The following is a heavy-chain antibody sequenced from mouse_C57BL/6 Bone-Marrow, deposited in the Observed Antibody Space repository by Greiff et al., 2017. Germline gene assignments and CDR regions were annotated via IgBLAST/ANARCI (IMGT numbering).Heavy chain of an antibody. Sequence: EVKLMESGAGLVQPGGSLSLSCAASGFTFTDYYMSWVRQPPGKALEWLGFIRNKANGYTTEYSASVKGRFTISRDNSQSILYLQMNALRAEDSATYYCARCYYGSSYWYFDVWGTGTTVTVSS. CDR3: ARCYYGSSYWYFDV. J-gene: IGHJ1*03. CDR2: IRNKANGYTT. D-gene: IGHD1-1*01. V-gene: IGHV7-3*01. CDR1: GFTFTDYY.